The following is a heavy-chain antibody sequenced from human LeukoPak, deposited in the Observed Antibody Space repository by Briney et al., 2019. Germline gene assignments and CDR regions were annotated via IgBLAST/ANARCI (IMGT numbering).Heavy chain of an antibody. V-gene: IGHV1-2*02. CDR2: INPNSGGT. Sequence: ASVKVSCKASGYTFTGYYMHWVRQAPGQGLEWMGWINPNSGGTNYAQKFQGRVTMTRDTSISTAYMELSRLRPDDTAVYYCASRSYSSSPYYFDYWGQGTLVTVSS. J-gene: IGHJ4*02. CDR1: GYTFTGYY. CDR3: ASRSYSSSPYYFDY. D-gene: IGHD6-6*01.